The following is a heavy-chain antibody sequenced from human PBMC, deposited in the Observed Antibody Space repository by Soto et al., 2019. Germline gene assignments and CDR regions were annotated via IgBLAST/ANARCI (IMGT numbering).Heavy chain of an antibody. V-gene: IGHV3-30*18. CDR2: ISSDGSNK. Sequence: GGSLRLSCAASGFTFSSYGMHWVRQAPGKGLDWVAVISSDGSNKYYADSVKARFTVSRDNSKNTLYLQMNSLRTEDTAVYYCAKDVEAVAAYYGMDVWGQGTKVTVSS. CDR1: GFTFSSYG. D-gene: IGHD6-19*01. CDR3: AKDVEAVAAYYGMDV. J-gene: IGHJ6*02.